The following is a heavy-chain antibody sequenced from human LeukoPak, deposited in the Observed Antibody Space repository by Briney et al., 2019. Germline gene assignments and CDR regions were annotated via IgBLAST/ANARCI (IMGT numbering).Heavy chain of an antibody. V-gene: IGHV1-69*04. CDR2: IIPILGIA. Sequence: SVKVSCKASGGTFSSYAISWVRQAPGQGLEWMGRIIPILGIANYAQKFQGRVTITADKSTSTAYMELSSLRSEDTAVYYCARDSDQLELPEELYYYYYGMDVWAKGPRSPSP. CDR3: ARDSDQLELPEELYYYYYGMDV. J-gene: IGHJ6*02. D-gene: IGHD1-7*01. CDR1: GGTFSSYA.